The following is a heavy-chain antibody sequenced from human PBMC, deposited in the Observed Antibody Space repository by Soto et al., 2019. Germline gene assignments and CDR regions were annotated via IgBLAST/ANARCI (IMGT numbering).Heavy chain of an antibody. D-gene: IGHD3-16*02. CDR1: GFTFSSYW. CDR3: VSFPYDYIWGSYRPGDY. J-gene: IGHJ4*02. Sequence: GGSLRLSCAASGFTFSSYWMHWVRQAPGKGLVWVSRINSDGSSTSYADSVKGRFTISRDNAKNTLYLQMNSLRAEDTAVYYCVSFPYDYIWGSYRPGDYWGQGTLVTVSS. CDR2: INSDGSST. V-gene: IGHV3-74*01.